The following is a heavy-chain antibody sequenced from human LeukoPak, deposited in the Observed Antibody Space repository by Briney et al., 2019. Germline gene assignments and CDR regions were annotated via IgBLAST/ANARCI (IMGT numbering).Heavy chain of an antibody. Sequence: PSETLSLTCTVSGGSISSGGYYWTWIRQHPGKGLEWIGYIYYTGSTYYNPSRESRVTISVDTSKNQFSLKLSSVTAADTAVYYRARQVGRLGKPNWFDPWGQGTLVTVSS. CDR3: ARQVGRLGKPNWFDP. J-gene: IGHJ5*02. CDR2: IYYTGST. CDR1: GGSISSGGYY. D-gene: IGHD7-27*01. V-gene: IGHV4-31*03.